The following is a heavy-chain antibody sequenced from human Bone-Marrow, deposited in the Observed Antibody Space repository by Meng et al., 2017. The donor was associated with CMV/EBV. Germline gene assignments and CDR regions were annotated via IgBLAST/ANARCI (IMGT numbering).Heavy chain of an antibody. J-gene: IGHJ6*02. Sequence: ASVKVSCKASGYTFTGYYMHWVRQAPGQGLEWMGWISAYNGNTNYAQKLQGRVTMTTDTSTSTAYMELRSLRSDDTAVYYCAREGSSIPNYYYYYGMDVWGQGTTVTFSS. CDR3: AREGSSIPNYYYYYGMDV. CDR1: GYTFTGYY. V-gene: IGHV1-18*04. CDR2: ISAYNGNT. D-gene: IGHD6-13*01.